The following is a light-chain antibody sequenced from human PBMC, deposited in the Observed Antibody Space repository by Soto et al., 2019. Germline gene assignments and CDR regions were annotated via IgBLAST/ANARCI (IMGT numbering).Light chain of an antibody. CDR1: SSDVGGYNY. Sequence: QSALTQPASVSGSPGQSITISCTGTSSDVGGYNYVSWYQQHPGKAPKLMIYDVSNRPSGVSNRFSGSKSGNTASLTISGFQAEDEADYYCSSYTSSIPVFGGGTKLTVL. CDR2: DVS. V-gene: IGLV2-14*01. CDR3: SSYTSSIPV. J-gene: IGLJ2*01.